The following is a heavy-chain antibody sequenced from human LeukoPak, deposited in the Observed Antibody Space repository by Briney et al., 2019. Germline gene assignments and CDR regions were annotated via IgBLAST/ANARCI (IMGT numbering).Heavy chain of an antibody. D-gene: IGHD3-22*01. CDR2: ISSSGSTI. Sequence: GGSLRLSCAASGFTFSDYYMSWVSQAPGKGVEWVSYISSSGSTIYYADSVKGGFTISSDNAKNSLYLQMNSLRAEDTAVYYCARGSYYDSSGYYYPFYYWGQGTLVTVSS. CDR1: GFTFSDYY. J-gene: IGHJ4*02. CDR3: ARGSYYDSSGYYYPFYY. V-gene: IGHV3-11*01.